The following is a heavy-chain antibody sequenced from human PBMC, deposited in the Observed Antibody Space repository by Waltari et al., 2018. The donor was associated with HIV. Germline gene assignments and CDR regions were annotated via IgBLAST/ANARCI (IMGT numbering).Heavy chain of an antibody. CDR1: GFTFDKYA. V-gene: IGHV3-9*01. CDR3: GKDLTPGGLDV. J-gene: IGHJ6*02. CDR2: FSLDSDRI. Sequence: EVQLVESGGGLVQPVGSLRLSCAVSGFTFDKYAMHWVRQVPGKGLEWVSGFSLDSDRIDYADSVKGRFTVSRDNAKNSLYLQMNSLRVEDTALYYCGKDLTPGGLDVWGQGTTVIVSS.